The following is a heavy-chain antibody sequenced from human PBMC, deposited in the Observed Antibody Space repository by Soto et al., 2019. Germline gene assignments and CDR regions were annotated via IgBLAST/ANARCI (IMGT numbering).Heavy chain of an antibody. V-gene: IGHV4-34*01. J-gene: IGHJ4*02. Sequence: SETLSLTCAVYGGSFSGYYWSWIRQPPGKGLEWIGEINHSGSTNYNPSLKSRVTISVDTSKNQFSLKLSSVTAADTAVYYCARVGLDSSGYYLDYFDYWGQGTLVTVSS. D-gene: IGHD3-22*01. CDR2: INHSGST. CDR3: ARVGLDSSGYYLDYFDY. CDR1: GGSFSGYY.